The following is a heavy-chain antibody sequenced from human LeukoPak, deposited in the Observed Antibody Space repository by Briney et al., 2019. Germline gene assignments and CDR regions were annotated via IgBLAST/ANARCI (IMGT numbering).Heavy chain of an antibody. D-gene: IGHD3-3*01. CDR3: AKDGRNYDFWSGYIV. CDR2: INHSGST. Sequence: TSETLSLTCAVYGGSFSGYYWSWIRQPPGKGLEWIGEINHSGSTNYNPSLKSRVTISVDTSKNQFSLKLSSVTAADTAVYYCAKDGRNYDFWSGYIVWGQGTLVTVSS. J-gene: IGHJ4*02. V-gene: IGHV4-34*01. CDR1: GGSFSGYY.